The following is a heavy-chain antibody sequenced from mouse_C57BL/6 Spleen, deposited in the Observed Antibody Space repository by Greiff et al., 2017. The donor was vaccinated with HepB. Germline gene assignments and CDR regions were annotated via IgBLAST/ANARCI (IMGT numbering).Heavy chain of an antibody. V-gene: IGHV1-50*01. J-gene: IGHJ4*01. D-gene: IGHD1-1*01. Sequence: VQLQQSGAELVKPGASVKLSCKASGYTFTSYWMQWVKQRPGQGLEWIGEIDPSDSYTNYNQKFKGKATLTVDTSSSTAYMQLSSLTSEDSAVYYCARPYGSSYDYYAMDYWGQGTSVTVSS. CDR3: ARPYGSSYDYYAMDY. CDR2: IDPSDSYT. CDR1: GYTFTSYW.